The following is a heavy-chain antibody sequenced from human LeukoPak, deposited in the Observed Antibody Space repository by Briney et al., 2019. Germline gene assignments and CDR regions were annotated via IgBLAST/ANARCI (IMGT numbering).Heavy chain of an antibody. Sequence: ASVKVSCKASGYTFTTYDINWVRQATGQGLEWMGWVNPNSGNTGYAQKFQGRVTITTNTSISAAYMELSSLRSEDTAVYYCARAGSGWYGVDYWGQGTLVTVSS. J-gene: IGHJ4*02. CDR3: ARAGSGWYGVDY. CDR2: VNPNSGNT. CDR1: GYTFTTYD. V-gene: IGHV1-8*03. D-gene: IGHD6-19*01.